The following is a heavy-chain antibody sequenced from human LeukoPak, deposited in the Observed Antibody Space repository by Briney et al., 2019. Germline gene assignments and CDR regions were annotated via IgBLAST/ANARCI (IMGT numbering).Heavy chain of an antibody. CDR2: IIPIFGTA. Sequence: ASVKVSCKASGGTFSSYAISWVRQAPGQGLEWMGGIIPIFGTANYAQKFQGRVTITADKSTSTAYMELSSLRSEDTAVYYCAGAVMVRGVINFSFDYWGQGTLVTVSS. CDR3: AGAVMVRGVINFSFDY. D-gene: IGHD3-10*01. CDR1: GGTFSSYA. V-gene: IGHV1-69*06. J-gene: IGHJ4*02.